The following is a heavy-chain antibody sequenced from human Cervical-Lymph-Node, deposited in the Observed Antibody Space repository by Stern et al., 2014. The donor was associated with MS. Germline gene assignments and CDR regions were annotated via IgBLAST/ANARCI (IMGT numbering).Heavy chain of an antibody. CDR1: GGSITSGSYY. CDR2: IYSTGTT. D-gene: IGHD5-24*01. J-gene: IGHJ4*02. Sequence: QVQLVESGPGLVKPSQTLSLSCSVSGGSITSGSYYWTWIRQPAGKGPEWIGSIYSTGTTNYNPSLNSRVSMSLDTSENQFSLKVISVTAADTAVYYCARGREGWNSYYFDYWGQGTLVTVSS. V-gene: IGHV4-61*02. CDR3: ARGREGWNSYYFDY.